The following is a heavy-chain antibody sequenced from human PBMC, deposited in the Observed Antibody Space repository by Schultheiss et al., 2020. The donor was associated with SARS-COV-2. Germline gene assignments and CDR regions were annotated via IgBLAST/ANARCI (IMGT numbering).Heavy chain of an antibody. J-gene: IGHJ2*01. V-gene: IGHV3-33*01. D-gene: IGHD4-17*01. CDR3: ARDLPYGDYWYFDL. Sequence: GESLKISCAASGFTFSTYGMHWVRQAPGKGLEWVAVIWYDGSNKYYADSVKGRFTISRDNAKNSLYLQMNSLRAEDTAVYYCARDLPYGDYWYFDLWGRGTLVTVSS. CDR2: IWYDGSNK. CDR1: GFTFSTYG.